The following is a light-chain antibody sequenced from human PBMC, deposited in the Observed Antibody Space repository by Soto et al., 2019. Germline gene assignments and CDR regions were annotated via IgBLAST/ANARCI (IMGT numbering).Light chain of an antibody. Sequence: QSVLTQPPSASGTPGQRVTISCSGSSSNIGSNTVNWYQQLPGTATKLLIYSNNQRPSGVPDRFSGSKSGTSASLAISGLHSEDEADYYCAAWDDSLNGRVFGTGTKVTVL. J-gene: IGLJ1*01. CDR2: SNN. CDR1: SSNIGSNT. V-gene: IGLV1-44*01. CDR3: AAWDDSLNGRV.